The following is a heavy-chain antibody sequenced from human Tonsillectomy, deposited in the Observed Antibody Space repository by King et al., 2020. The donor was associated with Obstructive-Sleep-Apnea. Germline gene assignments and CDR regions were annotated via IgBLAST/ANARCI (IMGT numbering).Heavy chain of an antibody. CDR3: ARQIWALVGATTEDTTYY. Sequence: VQLVESGAEVKKPGESLRISCKGSGYSFTNYWISWVRQMPGKGLEWMGRIDPSDSYTNYSPSFQGHVTISADKSISTAYLQWSSLKASDTAMYYCARQIWALVGATTEDTTYYWGQGTLVTVSS. D-gene: IGHD1-26*01. J-gene: IGHJ4*02. V-gene: IGHV5-10-1*03. CDR1: GYSFTNYW. CDR2: IDPSDSYT.